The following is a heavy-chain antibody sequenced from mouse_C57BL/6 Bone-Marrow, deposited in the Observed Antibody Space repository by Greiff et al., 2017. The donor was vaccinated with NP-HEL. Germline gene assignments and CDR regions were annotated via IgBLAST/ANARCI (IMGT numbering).Heavy chain of an antibody. J-gene: IGHJ1*03. D-gene: IGHD1-1*01. Sequence: VKLQQPGAELVMPGASVKLSCKASGYTFTSYWMHWVKQRPGQGLEWIGEIDPSDSYTNYNQKFKGKSTLTVDKSSSTAYMQLSSLTSEDSAVYYCARWGYYGRSQTRYFDVWGTGTTVTVSS. CDR2: IDPSDSYT. CDR3: ARWGYYGRSQTRYFDV. CDR1: GYTFTSYW. V-gene: IGHV1-69*01.